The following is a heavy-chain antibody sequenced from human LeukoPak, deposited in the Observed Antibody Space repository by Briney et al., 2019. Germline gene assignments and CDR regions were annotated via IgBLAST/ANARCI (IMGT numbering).Heavy chain of an antibody. J-gene: IGHJ4*02. CDR1: GFTFSSYE. CDR2: ISSSGSTI. V-gene: IGHV3-48*03. CDR3: AKDSPVDY. Sequence: SGGFPRLSCAASGFTFSSYEMNWVRQAPGKGLEWVSYISSSGSTIYYADSVKGRFTISRDNAKNSVYLQMNSLRAEDTAVYYCAKDSPVDYWGQGTLVTVSS.